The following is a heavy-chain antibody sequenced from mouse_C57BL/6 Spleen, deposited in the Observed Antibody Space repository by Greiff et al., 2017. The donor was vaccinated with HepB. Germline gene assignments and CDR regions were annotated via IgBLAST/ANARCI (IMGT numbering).Heavy chain of an antibody. CDR1: GYTFTSYW. J-gene: IGHJ4*01. V-gene: IGHV1-64*01. Sequence: VKLQQPGAELVKPGASVKLSCKASGYTFTSYWMHWVKQRPGQGLEWIGMIHPNSGSTNYNEKFKSKATLTVDKSSSTAYMQLSSLTSEDSAVYYCARFDGYYGMDYWGQGTSVTVSS. D-gene: IGHD2-3*01. CDR2: IHPNSGST. CDR3: ARFDGYYGMDY.